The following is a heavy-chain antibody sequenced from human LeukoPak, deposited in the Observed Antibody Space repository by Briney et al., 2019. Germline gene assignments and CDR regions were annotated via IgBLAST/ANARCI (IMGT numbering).Heavy chain of an antibody. V-gene: IGHV1-2*02. CDR1: GYTFTGYY. CDR2: INPNSGGT. Sequence: ASVTVSCKASGYTFTGYYLHWVRQAPGQGLEWVGWINPNSGGTNYAQKFQGRVTMTRDTSISTAYMELSRLRSDDTAVYYCARRLGSYYYGSGSPNDAFDIWGQGTMVTVSS. J-gene: IGHJ3*02. CDR3: ARRLGSYYYGSGSPNDAFDI. D-gene: IGHD3-10*01.